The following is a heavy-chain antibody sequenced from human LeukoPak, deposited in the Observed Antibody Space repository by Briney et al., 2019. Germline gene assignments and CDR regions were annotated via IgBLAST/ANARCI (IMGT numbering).Heavy chain of an antibody. J-gene: IGHJ5*02. Sequence: GGSLRLSCAASGFTFSSYSMNWVRQAPGKGLEWVAVISYDGSNKYYADSVKGRFTISRDNSKNTLYLQMNSLRAEDTAVYYCAKGESSSWYGGWFDPWGQGTLVTVSS. V-gene: IGHV3-30*18. CDR3: AKGESSSWYGGWFDP. CDR2: ISYDGSNK. D-gene: IGHD6-13*01. CDR1: GFTFSSYS.